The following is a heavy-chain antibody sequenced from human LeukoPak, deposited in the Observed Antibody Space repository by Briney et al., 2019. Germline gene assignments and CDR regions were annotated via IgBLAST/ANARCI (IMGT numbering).Heavy chain of an antibody. V-gene: IGHV3-21*06. D-gene: IGHD6-6*01. CDR1: GFTFSSYS. CDR3: ARERAARPQYYFDY. Sequence: KPGGSLRLSCAASGFTFSSYSMNWVRQAPGKGLEWASSITSSSSYIYYAYSVEGRFTISRDNARNSRYLQMNSLRAEDTAVYYCARERAARPQYYFDYWGQGTLVTVSS. J-gene: IGHJ4*02. CDR2: ITSSSSYI.